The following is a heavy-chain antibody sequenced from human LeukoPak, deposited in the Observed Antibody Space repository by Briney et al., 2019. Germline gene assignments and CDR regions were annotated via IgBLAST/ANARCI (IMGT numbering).Heavy chain of an antibody. CDR1: GGSFSGYY. V-gene: IGHV4-4*08. D-gene: IGHD4-17*01. Sequence: ASETLSLTCAVYGGSFSGYYWTWIRQPPGKGLEWIGYIYIYDSDARTNYNPSLKSRVTMSLDTSKNHFSLRLSSVTVADTAVYYCAREDGLNWFDPWGQGTLVAVSS. CDR3: AREDGLNWFDP. J-gene: IGHJ5*02. CDR2: IYIYDSDART.